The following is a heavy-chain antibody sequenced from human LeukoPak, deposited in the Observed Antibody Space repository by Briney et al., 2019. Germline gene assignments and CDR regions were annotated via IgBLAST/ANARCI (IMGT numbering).Heavy chain of an antibody. CDR2: VDHTGST. V-gene: IGHV4-59*02. D-gene: IGHD4-11*01. CDR3: ARGRVSSSTWYSTYYYFFYMDF. CDR1: EFSVGSNY. J-gene: IGHJ6*03. Sequence: GSLRLSCAASEFSVGSNYMTWVRQPPGKGLEWIGYVDHTGSTKFNPSLNGRVSISRDTSKNFFSLRLRSVTAADTAVYFCARGRVSSSTWYSTYYYFFYMDFWGKGTTVTVSS.